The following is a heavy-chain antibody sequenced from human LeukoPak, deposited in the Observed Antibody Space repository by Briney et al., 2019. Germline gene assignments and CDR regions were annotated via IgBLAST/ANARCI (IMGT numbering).Heavy chain of an antibody. CDR3: AKRDYYDSSGFSPLFQH. Sequence: GGSLRLSCAASGFTFTGYAMSWLRQAPGKGLEFVSAISGDAANTFYADSVKGRFTVSRDNSQNILYLQLSNLRAEDTAVYYCAKRDYYDSSGFSPLFQHLGPGTLVTVSS. CDR2: ISGDAANT. D-gene: IGHD3-22*01. CDR1: GFTFTGYA. V-gene: IGHV3-23*01. J-gene: IGHJ1*01.